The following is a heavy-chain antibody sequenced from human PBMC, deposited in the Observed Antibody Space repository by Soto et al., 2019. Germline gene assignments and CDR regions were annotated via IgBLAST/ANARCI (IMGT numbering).Heavy chain of an antibody. CDR1: VGSINPYY. J-gene: IGHJ5*02. CDR3: ARDASFTLDAFADMRWNFDP. D-gene: IGHD1-1*01. Sequence: PSETLSLTCTVTVGSINPYYWSWIRPSAGKGLEWIGRVYTTGSTNYNPSLKSRVTISVDTSRNKFSLSLKSVTAADTAVYYCARDASFTLDAFADMRWNFDPWGQGTLVTVSS. CDR2: VYTTGST. V-gene: IGHV4-4*07.